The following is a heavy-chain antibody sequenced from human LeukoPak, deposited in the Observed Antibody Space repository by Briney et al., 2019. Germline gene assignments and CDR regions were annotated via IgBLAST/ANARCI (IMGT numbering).Heavy chain of an antibody. V-gene: IGHV3-74*01. D-gene: IGHD1-26*01. J-gene: IGHJ4*02. CDR1: GFTFSSYW. Sequence: GGSLRLSCAASGFTFSSYWMYWVRQAPGKGLVWVSRINSDGSNTIYADSVKGRFTISRDNAKNTLYLQMNSLRAEDTAVYYCASDGGGRYRDYFFDDWGQGTQVTVPS. CDR3: ASDGGGRYRDYFFDD. CDR2: INSDGSNT.